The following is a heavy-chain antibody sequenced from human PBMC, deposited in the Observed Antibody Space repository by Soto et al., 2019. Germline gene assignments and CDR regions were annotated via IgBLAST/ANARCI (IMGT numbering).Heavy chain of an antibody. CDR1: GGTFSSYA. V-gene: IGHV1-69*01. Sequence: QVQLVQSGAEVKKPGSSVKVSCKASGGTFSSYAISWVRQAPGQGLEWMGGIIPIFGTANYAQKFQGRVTITADESTRTAYMELSSLRSEDTAVYYCARGAGIAEAGTDYYGMDVWGQGTTFTVSS. D-gene: IGHD6-13*01. J-gene: IGHJ6*02. CDR2: IIPIFGTA. CDR3: ARGAGIAEAGTDYYGMDV.